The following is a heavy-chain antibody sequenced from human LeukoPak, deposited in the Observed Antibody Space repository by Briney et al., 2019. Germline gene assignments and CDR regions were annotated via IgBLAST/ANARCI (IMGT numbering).Heavy chain of an antibody. J-gene: IGHJ5*02. Sequence: ASVKVSCKASGYTFTTYDINWVRQATGQGLEWMGWMNPNSGNTGYAQKFQGRVTMTTNTSISTAYMELSSLRSEDTAIYYCARGIRRGYSWFDPWGQGTLVTVSS. CDR3: ARGIRRGYSWFDP. V-gene: IGHV1-8*01. CDR1: GYTFTTYD. D-gene: IGHD2-15*01. CDR2: MNPNSGNT.